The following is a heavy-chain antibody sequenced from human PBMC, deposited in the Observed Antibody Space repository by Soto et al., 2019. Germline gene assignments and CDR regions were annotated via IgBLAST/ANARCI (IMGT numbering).Heavy chain of an antibody. D-gene: IGHD6-6*01. CDR2: IIPIFGTT. Sequence: QVQLVQSGAAVKKPGSSVKVSCKASGGTFSSYAITWVRQAPGQGLEWMGRIIPIFGTTNYAQKFQGRVTITADESTSTAYMDLSSLRSDDTAVYYCAKSPDPYSSSNYYYYGMDVWGQGTTVTVSS. CDR3: AKSPDPYSSSNYYYYGMDV. CDR1: GGTFSSYA. J-gene: IGHJ6*02. V-gene: IGHV1-69*15.